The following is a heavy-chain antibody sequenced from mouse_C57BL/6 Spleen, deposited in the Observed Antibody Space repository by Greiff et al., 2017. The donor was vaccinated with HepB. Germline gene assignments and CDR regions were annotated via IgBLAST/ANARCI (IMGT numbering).Heavy chain of an antibody. Sequence: VQLQQPGAELVKPGASVKLSCKASGYTFTSYWMHWVQQRPGQGLAWIGLLHPNSGSTTYTEKFKSKATLTVDKSSSTAYMQLSSLTSEDSAVYYCARWGITTVVEGFAYWGQGTLVTVSA. CDR3: ARWGITTVVEGFAY. D-gene: IGHD1-1*01. CDR1: GYTFTSYW. V-gene: IGHV1-64*01. CDR2: LHPNSGST. J-gene: IGHJ3*01.